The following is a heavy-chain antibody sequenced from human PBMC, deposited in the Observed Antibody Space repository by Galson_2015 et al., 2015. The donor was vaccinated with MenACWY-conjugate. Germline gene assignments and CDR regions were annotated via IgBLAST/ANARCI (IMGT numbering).Heavy chain of an antibody. CDR1: GFTFSSYA. CDR2: ISYDGSNK. CDR3: AQEWLVPLRFDY. D-gene: IGHD6-19*01. V-gene: IGHV3-30*04. Sequence: SLRLSCAASGFTFSSYAMHWVRQAPGKGLEWVAVISYDGSNKYYADSVKGRFTISRDNSKNTLYLQMNSLRAEDTAVYYCAQEWLVPLRFDYWGQGTLVTVSS. J-gene: IGHJ4*02.